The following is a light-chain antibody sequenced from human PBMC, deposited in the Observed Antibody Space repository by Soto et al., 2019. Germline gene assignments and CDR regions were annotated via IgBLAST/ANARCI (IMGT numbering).Light chain of an antibody. Sequence: QSALTQPASVSGSPGQSITISCTGTSSDVGGYNYVSWYQQHPCKAPKLMIYEVSNRPSGVSNRFSGSKSGNTASLTISGLQAEDEADYYCSSYTSSSTLWVFGGGTKLTVL. CDR2: EVS. V-gene: IGLV2-14*01. CDR1: SSDVGGYNY. CDR3: SSYTSSSTLWV. J-gene: IGLJ3*02.